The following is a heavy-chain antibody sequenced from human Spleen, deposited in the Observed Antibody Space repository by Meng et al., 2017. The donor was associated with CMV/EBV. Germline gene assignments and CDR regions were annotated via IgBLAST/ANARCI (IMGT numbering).Heavy chain of an antibody. Sequence: ISSYSYYWGWIRQPPGKGLEWIGSIYYGGSIFHSGNTYYNPSLKSRVTISVDTSKNQFSLKLSSVTAPDTAVYYCAVTVTIPQVNFVYWGWGTLVTVSS. V-gene: IGHV4-39*01. J-gene: IGHJ4*02. CDR3: AVTVTIPQVNFVY. CDR1: ISSYSYY. CDR2: IFHSGNT. D-gene: IGHD4-17*01.